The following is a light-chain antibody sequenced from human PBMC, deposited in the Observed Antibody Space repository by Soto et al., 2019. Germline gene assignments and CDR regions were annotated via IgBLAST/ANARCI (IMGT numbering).Light chain of an antibody. CDR2: GNS. V-gene: IGLV1-40*01. J-gene: IGLJ2*01. Sequence: QSVLTQPPSVSGAPGQRVTISCTGSSSNIGAGYEVHWYQQLPGAAPKLLIYGNSDRPSGVPDRFSGSKSGTSASLAITGLQAEDEADNYCQSYDSSLSASVFGGGTKLTVL. CDR3: QSYDSSLSASV. CDR1: SSNIGAGYE.